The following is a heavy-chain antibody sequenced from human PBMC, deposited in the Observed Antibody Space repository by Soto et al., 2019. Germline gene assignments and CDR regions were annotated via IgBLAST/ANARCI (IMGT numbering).Heavy chain of an antibody. CDR3: ARHVQWLVTFDY. V-gene: IGHV4-59*08. CDR2: IYYSGST. D-gene: IGHD6-19*01. Sequence: QVQLQESGPGLVKPSETLSLTCTVSGGSISSYYWSWIRQPPGKGLEWIGYIYYSGSTNYNPSLKSXXTTSVDTSKTQFSLKLSSVTAADTAVYYCARHVQWLVTFDYWGQGTLVTVSS. CDR1: GGSISSYY. J-gene: IGHJ4*02.